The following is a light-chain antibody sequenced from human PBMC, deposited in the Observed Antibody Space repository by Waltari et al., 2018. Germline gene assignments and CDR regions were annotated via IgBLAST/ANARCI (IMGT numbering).Light chain of an antibody. CDR2: NVR. CDR1: ITNDNDFSY. V-gene: IGLV2-14*03. CDR3: FSYTSRSTVV. J-gene: IGLJ2*01. Sequence: QSALTQPASVTGSPGQSITISCTGTITNDNDFSYVSWFQQHPGRVPTLLIYNVRNRPSGTSDRFSGSKSGRTASLTISGLQSEDEADYYCFSYTSRSTVVFGGGTKLTVL.